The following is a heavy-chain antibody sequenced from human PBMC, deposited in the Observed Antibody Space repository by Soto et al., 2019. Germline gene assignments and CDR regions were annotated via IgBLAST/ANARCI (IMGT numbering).Heavy chain of an antibody. Sequence: SVKVSCKASGGTFSSYAISWVRQAPGQGLEWMGGIIPIFGTANYAQKFQGRVTITADESTSTAYMELSSLRSEDTAVYYCAGGRRPMDLVVVPAAIPGSFYYSGRAAGGKGPTATAPS. CDR2: IIPIFGTA. CDR1: GGTFSSYA. CDR3: AGGRRPMDLVVVPAAIPGSFYYSGRAA. V-gene: IGHV1-69*13. D-gene: IGHD2-2*03. J-gene: IGHJ6*04.